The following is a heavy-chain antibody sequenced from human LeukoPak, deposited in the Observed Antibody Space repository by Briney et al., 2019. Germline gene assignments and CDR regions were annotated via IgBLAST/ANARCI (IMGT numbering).Heavy chain of an antibody. CDR2: ISYDGSNK. D-gene: IGHD6-19*01. J-gene: IGHJ4*02. Sequence: GGSLSLSCAASGFTFSSYGMHWVRQAPGKGLEWVAVISYDGSNKYYADSVKGRFTISRDNSKNTLYLQMNSLRAEDTAVYYCAKAPVAGIYFDYWGQGTLVTVSS. V-gene: IGHV3-30*18. CDR1: GFTFSSYG. CDR3: AKAPVAGIYFDY.